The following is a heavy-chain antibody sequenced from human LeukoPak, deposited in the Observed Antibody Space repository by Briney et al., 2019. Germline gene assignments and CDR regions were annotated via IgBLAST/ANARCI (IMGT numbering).Heavy chain of an antibody. CDR3: ARDWPERTYDLLGY. J-gene: IGHJ4*02. D-gene: IGHD3-3*01. V-gene: IGHV1-18*01. Sequence: GSVKVSCKASGYTFISYDINWVRQAPGQGLEWMGWISTYNGNTNYARELQGRVTMTTDTSTSTAYMELRSLRSDDTAVYYCARDWPERTYDLLGYWGQGTLVTVSS. CDR2: ISTYNGNT. CDR1: GYTFISYD.